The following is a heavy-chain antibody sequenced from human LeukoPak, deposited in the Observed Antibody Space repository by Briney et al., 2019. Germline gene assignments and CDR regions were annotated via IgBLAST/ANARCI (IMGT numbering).Heavy chain of an antibody. Sequence: ASVKVSCKVSGYSLTELSMHWVRQAPGKGLEWMGGFDPEVGETFYAQKFQGRVTMTEDTSTDTAYMELSSLRSEDTAVYYCAGLTMIALDYFDYWGQGTLVTVSS. D-gene: IGHD3-22*01. V-gene: IGHV1-24*01. CDR1: GYSLTELS. J-gene: IGHJ4*02. CDR2: FDPEVGET. CDR3: AGLTMIALDYFDY.